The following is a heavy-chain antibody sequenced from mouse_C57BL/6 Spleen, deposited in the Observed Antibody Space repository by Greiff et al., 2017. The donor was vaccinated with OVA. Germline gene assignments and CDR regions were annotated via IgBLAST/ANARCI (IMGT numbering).Heavy chain of an antibody. V-gene: IGHV1-59*01. CDR3: AYDSNYAYAMDY. Sequence: QLQLQQPGAELVRPGPSVKLSCKASGYTFTSYWMHWVKQRPGQGLEWIGVIDPSDSYTNYNQQFKGKATLTVDTSSSTAYMQLSSLTSEDSAVYYLAYDSNYAYAMDYWGQGTSVTVSS. CDR1: GYTFTSYW. J-gene: IGHJ4*01. D-gene: IGHD2-5*01. CDR2: IDPSDSYT.